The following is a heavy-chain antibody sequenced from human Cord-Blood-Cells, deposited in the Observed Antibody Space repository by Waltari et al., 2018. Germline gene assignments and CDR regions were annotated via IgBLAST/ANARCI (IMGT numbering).Heavy chain of an antibody. V-gene: IGHV3-53*01. Sequence: EVQLVESGVGLIQPGGSLRLSCAASGFTVRSNYLSWVRQAPGKGLEWVSVIYSGGSTYYADSVKGRFTISRDNSKNTLYLQMNSLRAEDTAVYYCARGYSGYDYAFDIWGQGTMVTVSS. D-gene: IGHD5-12*01. CDR2: IYSGGST. CDR1: GFTVRSNY. CDR3: ARGYSGYDYAFDI. J-gene: IGHJ3*02.